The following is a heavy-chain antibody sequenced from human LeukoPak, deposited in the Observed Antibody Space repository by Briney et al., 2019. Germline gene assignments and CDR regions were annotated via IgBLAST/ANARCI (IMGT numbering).Heavy chain of an antibody. CDR1: GFAFSTYG. CDR2: ISYDGSNK. D-gene: IGHD3-22*01. CDR3: AKLLYYYDSSQPY. Sequence: GGSLRLSCAASGFAFSTYGMHWVRQAPGKGLEWVAVISYDGSNKYYADSVKGRFTISRDNSKNTLYLQMNSLRAEDTAVYYCAKLLYYYDSSQPYWGQGTLVTVSS. V-gene: IGHV3-30*18. J-gene: IGHJ4*02.